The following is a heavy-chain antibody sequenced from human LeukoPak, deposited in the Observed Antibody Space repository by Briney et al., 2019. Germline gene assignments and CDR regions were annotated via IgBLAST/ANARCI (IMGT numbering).Heavy chain of an antibody. V-gene: IGHV4-59*11. CDR1: GGSISSHY. J-gene: IGHJ3*02. CDR2: ISHSGST. Sequence: SETLTLTCTVSGGSISSHYWTWIRQSPGKGLEWIGYISHSGSTNYNPSLKSRVTLSVDTSKNQFSLKLRSVTAADTAVYYCARDPTTVTKGFDIWGQGTMVTVSS. CDR3: ARDPTTVTKGFDI. D-gene: IGHD4-17*01.